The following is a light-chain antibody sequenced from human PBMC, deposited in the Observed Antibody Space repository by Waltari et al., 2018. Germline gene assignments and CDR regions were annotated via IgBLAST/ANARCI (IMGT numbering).Light chain of an antibody. Sequence: DIQMTQSPSSLSASVGDRVTITCRASQSISNYLIWYQQKPGKAPKLLIYATSTLQTGVPSRFSGSGSGTDFTFDISSLEVEDAATYYCQQGKKHPYSFGQGTKVEIK. V-gene: IGKV1-39*01. J-gene: IGKJ2*03. CDR3: QQGKKHPYS. CDR2: ATS. CDR1: QSISNY.